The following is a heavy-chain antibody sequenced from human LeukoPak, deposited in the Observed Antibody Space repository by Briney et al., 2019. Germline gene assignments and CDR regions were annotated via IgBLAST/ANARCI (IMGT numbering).Heavy chain of an antibody. CDR2: ISSSGSTI. D-gene: IGHD3-3*01. J-gene: IGHJ4*02. Sequence: PGRSLRLSCAASGFTFSDYYMSWIRQAPGKGLEWVSYISSSGSTIYYADSVKGRFTISRDNAKNSLYLQMNSLRAEDTAVYYCARAPRYDFWSGYHTRVPYYFDYWGQGTLVTVSS. CDR3: ARAPRYDFWSGYHTRVPYYFDY. V-gene: IGHV3-11*04. CDR1: GFTFSDYY.